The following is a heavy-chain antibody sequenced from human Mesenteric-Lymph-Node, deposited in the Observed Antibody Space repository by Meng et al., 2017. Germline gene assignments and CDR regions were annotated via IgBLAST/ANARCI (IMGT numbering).Heavy chain of an antibody. CDR2: IYAGDRT. D-gene: IGHD3-16*02. J-gene: IGHJ5*02. CDR3: AKCWELSYFDP. CDR1: GFTVSSNY. V-gene: IGHV3-53*01. Sequence: GGSLRLSCAASGFTVSSNYMSWVRQAPGKGLEWVSVIYAGDRTYYADSVKGRFTISKDNSKNTLYLQMNSLRSEDTAMYYGAKCWELSYFDPWGQGSLVTVSS.